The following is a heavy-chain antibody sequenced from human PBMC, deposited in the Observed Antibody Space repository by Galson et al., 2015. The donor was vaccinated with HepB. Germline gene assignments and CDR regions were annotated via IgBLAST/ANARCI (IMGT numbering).Heavy chain of an antibody. J-gene: IGHJ5*02. Sequence: CAISGDSVSSNSAAWNWIRQSPSRGLEWLGRTRYRSKWYNDYAESVKSRMTFKPDTSKNEFSLQLNSVTPEDTAVYYCARDPSGSYWGRWFDLWGQGIPVTVSS. CDR3: ARDPSGSYWGRWFDL. CDR2: TRYRSKWYN. V-gene: IGHV6-1*01. CDR1: GDSVSSNSAA. D-gene: IGHD1-26*01.